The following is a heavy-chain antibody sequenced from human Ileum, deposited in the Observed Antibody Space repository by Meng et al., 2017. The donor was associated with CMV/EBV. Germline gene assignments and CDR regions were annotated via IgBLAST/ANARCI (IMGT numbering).Heavy chain of an antibody. V-gene: IGHV3-7*01. CDR3: ARDMGYSDWFDP. CDR2: IKQDGSEK. J-gene: IGHJ5*02. Sequence: CAASGFNFSSYWMSWVRQAPGKGLEWVANIKQDGSEKYYVDSVKGRFTISRDNAKNSLYLQMNSLRAEDTAVYYCARDMGYSDWFDPWGQGTLVTVSS. CDR1: GFNFSSYW. D-gene: IGHD2-15*01.